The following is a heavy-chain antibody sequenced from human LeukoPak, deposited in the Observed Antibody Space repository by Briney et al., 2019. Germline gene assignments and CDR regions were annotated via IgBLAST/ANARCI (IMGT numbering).Heavy chain of an antibody. D-gene: IGHD2-15*01. CDR2: INYGGNT. CDR3: ARSVEGYCSGGSCYSYYYYMDV. V-gene: IGHV4-39*01. J-gene: IGHJ6*03. Sequence: SETLSLTCTVSGGSISSSAYHWGWIRQPPGKGLEWIGTINYGGNTYYNLSLKSRVIIFLDTSKNQFSLKLSSVTAADTAVYYCARSVEGYCSGGSCYSYYYYMDVWGKGTTVTVSS. CDR1: GGSISSSAYH.